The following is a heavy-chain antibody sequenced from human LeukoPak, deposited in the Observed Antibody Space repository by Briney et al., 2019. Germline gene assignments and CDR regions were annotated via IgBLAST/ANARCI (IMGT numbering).Heavy chain of an antibody. CDR2: ISGSGGST. V-gene: IGHV3-23*01. Sequence: PGGSLRLSCAASGFTFSSYAMSWVRQAPGKGLEWVSAISGSGGSTYYADSVKGRFTISRDNSKNTLYLQMNSLRAEGTAVYYCAKATASGRRPFDYWGQGTLVTVSS. CDR1: GFTFSSYA. J-gene: IGHJ4*02. CDR3: AKATASGRRPFDY. D-gene: IGHD1-26*01.